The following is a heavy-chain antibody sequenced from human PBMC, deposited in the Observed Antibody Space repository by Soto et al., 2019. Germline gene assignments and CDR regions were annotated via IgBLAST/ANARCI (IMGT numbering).Heavy chain of an antibody. CDR3: ARVERGTATTVVDAFDI. D-gene: IGHD1-1*01. CDR2: MSHSGGT. CDR1: GGSVNSGNYY. J-gene: IGHJ3*02. V-gene: IGHV4-34*01. Sequence: QVQLQQWGAGLLKPSETLSLTCAVYGGSVNSGNYYWSWIRQPPGKGLEWIGEMSHSGGTHFNPSLESRVTISVDTCKNEFSLKMSSVTAADTALYYCARVERGTATTVVDAFDIWGPGTLVTVSS.